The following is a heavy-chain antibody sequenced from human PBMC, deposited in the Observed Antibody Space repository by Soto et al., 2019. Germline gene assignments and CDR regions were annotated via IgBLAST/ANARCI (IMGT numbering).Heavy chain of an antibody. CDR3: ARDTREAGGNRVNSTFDC. J-gene: IGHJ4*02. Sequence: GASVKVSCKASGYTFISYYIHWVRQAPGQGLEWMGIINPSGGSTSYAQKFQGRVTMTRDTSTSTVYMEMSSLRSEDTAVYYCARDTREAGGNRVNSTFDCWGQGTLVTVSS. CDR1: GYTFISYY. CDR2: INPSGGST. D-gene: IGHD2-15*01. V-gene: IGHV1-46*01.